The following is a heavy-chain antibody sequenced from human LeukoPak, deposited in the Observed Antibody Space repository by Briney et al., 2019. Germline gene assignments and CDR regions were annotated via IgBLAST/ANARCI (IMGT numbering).Heavy chain of an antibody. CDR2: TYYRSKWYN. CDR1: GDSVSSNSAA. J-gene: IGHJ4*02. D-gene: IGHD6-13*01. CDR3: ARGDSSTSPGVFDY. Sequence: SQTPSLTCAISGDSVSSNSAAWNSVSQSPSRGLEWLGRTYYRSKWYNDYAVSVKSRITIKPDTSKNQFSLQLSSVTPEDTAVYYCARGDSSTSPGVFDYWGQGTLVTVSS. V-gene: IGHV6-1*01.